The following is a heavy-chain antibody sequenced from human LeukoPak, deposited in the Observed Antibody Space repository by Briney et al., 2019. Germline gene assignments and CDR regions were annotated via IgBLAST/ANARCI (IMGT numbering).Heavy chain of an antibody. J-gene: IGHJ2*01. Sequence: ASVKVSCKASGYTFTDYYIHWVRQAPGQGLEWMGWINPKNGGTNYAQKFQGRVTMTRDTSINTAFMELSGLRFDDTAVYYCGTVRGILSYFDLWGRGTLVTVSS. CDR2: INPKNGGT. V-gene: IGHV1-2*02. CDR1: GYTFTDYY. D-gene: IGHD3-16*01. CDR3: GTVRGILSYFDL.